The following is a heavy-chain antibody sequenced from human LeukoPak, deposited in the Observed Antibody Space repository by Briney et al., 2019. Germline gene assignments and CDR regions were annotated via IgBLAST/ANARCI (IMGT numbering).Heavy chain of an antibody. D-gene: IGHD5/OR15-5a*01. CDR3: ARDPSNSVGNRIYFDF. CDR1: GYTFRSHG. CDR2: ISCYDGTT. J-gene: IGHJ4*02. Sequence: ASVKVSCKASGYTFRSHGISWVRQASGQGLEWMGWISCYDGTTKYAQKFQGRVTLTTDTSTRTAYMELRNLRSDDTAVYYCARDPSNSVGNRIYFDFWGQGTLVTVS. V-gene: IGHV1-18*01.